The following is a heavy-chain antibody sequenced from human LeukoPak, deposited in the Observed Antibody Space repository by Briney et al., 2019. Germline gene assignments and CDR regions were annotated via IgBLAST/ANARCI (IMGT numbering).Heavy chain of an antibody. CDR3: AKAHSYSSRCGYFQH. J-gene: IGHJ1*01. CDR2: ISWNSGSI. CDR1: GFTFDDYA. V-gene: IGHV3-9*01. Sequence: GGSLRLSCAASGFTFDDYAMHWVRQAPGKGLEWVSGISWNSGSIGYADSVKGRFTISRDNAKNSLYLQMNSLRAEDTALYYCAKAHSYSSRCGYFQHWGQGTLVTVSS. D-gene: IGHD6-13*01.